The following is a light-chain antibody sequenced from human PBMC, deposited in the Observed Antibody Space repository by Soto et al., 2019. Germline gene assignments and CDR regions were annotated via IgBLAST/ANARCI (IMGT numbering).Light chain of an antibody. J-gene: IGKJ2*01. CDR1: QSISNNY. V-gene: IGKV3-20*01. Sequence: EIVLTQSPGTLSLSPGERATLSCRASQSISNNYLAWYQQKPGQAPRLLIYGASNRATGIPDRFSGSGSGTDFTLTISSMEPEDFAVYHCQQYGRSTLYTFGQGTKVEIK. CDR2: GAS. CDR3: QQYGRSTLYT.